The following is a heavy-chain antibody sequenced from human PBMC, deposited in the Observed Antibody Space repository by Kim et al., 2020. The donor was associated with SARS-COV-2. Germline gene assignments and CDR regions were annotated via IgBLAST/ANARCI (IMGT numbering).Heavy chain of an antibody. CDR3: TRDSFDSGSFDY. D-gene: IGHD5-12*01. J-gene: IGHJ4*02. CDR2: T. V-gene: IGHV1-46*01. Sequence: TGYQKNVHNRDTLTRDTSKSTVYMELSSLGSENAAMYYCTRDSFDSGSFDYWGQGTLVTVTS.